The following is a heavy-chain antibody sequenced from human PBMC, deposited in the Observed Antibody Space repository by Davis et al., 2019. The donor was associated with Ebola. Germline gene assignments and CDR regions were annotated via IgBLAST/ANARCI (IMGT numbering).Heavy chain of an antibody. D-gene: IGHD3-10*01. J-gene: IGHJ5*02. CDR2: INPSGGST. V-gene: IGHV1-46*01. CDR3: ARGVTMVRGVDWFDP. Sequence: AASVKVSCKASGYTFTSYYMHWVRQAPGQGLEWMGIINPSGGSTSYAQKFQGRVTMTTDTSTSTAYMELRSLRSDDTAVYYCARGVTMVRGVDWFDPWGQGTLVTVSS. CDR1: GYTFTSYY.